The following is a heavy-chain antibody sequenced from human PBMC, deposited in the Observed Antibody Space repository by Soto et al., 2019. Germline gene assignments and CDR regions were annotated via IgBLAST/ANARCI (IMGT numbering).Heavy chain of an antibody. V-gene: IGHV1-18*01. CDR2: ISAYNGNT. Sequence: QVQLVQSGAEVKKPGASVKVSCKASGYTFTSYGISWVRQAPGQGLEWMGWISAYNGNTNYAQKLQGRVTMTTDTSTSTAYMELRSLRSDDTAVYYCASSPVPVRYFDWRGAFDIWGQGTMVTVSS. D-gene: IGHD3-9*01. J-gene: IGHJ3*02. CDR1: GYTFTSYG. CDR3: ASSPVPVRYFDWRGAFDI.